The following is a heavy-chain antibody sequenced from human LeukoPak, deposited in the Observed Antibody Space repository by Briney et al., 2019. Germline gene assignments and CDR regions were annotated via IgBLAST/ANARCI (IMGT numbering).Heavy chain of an antibody. D-gene: IGHD3-10*01. CDR3: AREESSDPRRITMVRGDYYDGMDV. J-gene: IGHJ6*02. V-gene: IGHV1-69*04. Sequence: GASVKVSCKASGGTFSSYAISWVRQAPGQGLEWMGRIIPILGIANYAQKFQGRVTITADKSTSTAYMELSSLRSEDTAVYYCAREESSDPRRITMVRGDYYDGMDVWGQGTTVTVSS. CDR1: GGTFSSYA. CDR2: IIPILGIA.